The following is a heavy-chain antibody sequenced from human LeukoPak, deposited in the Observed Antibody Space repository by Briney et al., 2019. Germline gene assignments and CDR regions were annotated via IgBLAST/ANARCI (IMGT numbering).Heavy chain of an antibody. CDR3: ASQEDAAAGTFDY. D-gene: IGHD6-13*01. V-gene: IGHV1-46*01. CDR2: INPSGGST. CDR1: GYTFTSYY. Sequence: ASVKGSCKASGYTFTSYYMHWVRQAPGQGLEWMGIINPSGGSTSYAQKFQGRVTMTRDTSTSTVYMELSSLRSEDAAVYYCASQEDAAAGTFDYWGQGTLVTVSS. J-gene: IGHJ4*02.